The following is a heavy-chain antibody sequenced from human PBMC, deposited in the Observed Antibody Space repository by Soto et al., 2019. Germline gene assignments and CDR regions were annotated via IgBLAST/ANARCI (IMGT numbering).Heavy chain of an antibody. CDR2: IYYRGST. D-gene: IGHD1-26*01. J-gene: IGHJ4*02. Sequence: QVPLQESGPGLVKPSQTLSLTCTVSGGSISSGGYYWSWIRQHPGKGLEWIGYIYYRGSTYYNPSLNSRVTISVDTSKTQCSLKLSSVTAADPAVYYCAGVQVGATWTLDYWGQGTLVTVSS. CDR1: GGSISSGGYY. V-gene: IGHV4-31*03. CDR3: AGVQVGATWTLDY.